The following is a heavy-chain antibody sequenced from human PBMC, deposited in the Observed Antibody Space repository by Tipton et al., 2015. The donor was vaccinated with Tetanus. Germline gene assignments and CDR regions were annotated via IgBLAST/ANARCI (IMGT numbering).Heavy chain of an antibody. J-gene: IGHJ6*02. Sequence: SLRLSCAASGFTFSSYAMSWVRQAPGKGLEWVSAISGSGGSTYYADSVKGRFTISRDNSKNTLYLQMNSLRAEDTAVYYCAKGYGGSYQIFRYGMDVWGQGTTVTASS. CDR3: AKGYGGSYQIFRYGMDV. CDR2: ISGSGGST. D-gene: IGHD1-26*01. CDR1: GFTFSSYA. V-gene: IGHV3-23*01.